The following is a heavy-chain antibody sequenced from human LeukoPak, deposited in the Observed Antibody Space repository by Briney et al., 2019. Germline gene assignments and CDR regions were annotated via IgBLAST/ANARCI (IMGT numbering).Heavy chain of an antibody. CDR1: GSSISSGVYH. Sequence: PSETLSLTCTVSGSSISSGVYHWSWIRQPAGKGLEWIGRIHTRGTTNYNPSLKSRVTISVDTPKSQFSLNLSSVTAADTGVYYCARAPEYGWGSYLLYWGQGIQVTVSS. J-gene: IGHJ4*02. V-gene: IGHV4-61*02. CDR3: ARAPEYGWGSYLLY. D-gene: IGHD3-10*01. CDR2: IHTRGTT.